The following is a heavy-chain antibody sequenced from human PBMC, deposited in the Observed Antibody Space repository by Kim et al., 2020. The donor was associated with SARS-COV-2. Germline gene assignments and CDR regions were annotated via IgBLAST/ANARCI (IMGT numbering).Heavy chain of an antibody. Sequence: GGSLRLSCAASGFTFSSYGMHWVRQAPGKGLEWVAVISYDGSNKYYADSVKGRFTISRDNSKNTLYLQMNSLRAEDTTVYYCAKEYNWNDVLGPHDHWG. J-gene: IGHJ4*01. V-gene: IGHV3-30*18. D-gene: IGHD1-20*01. CDR2: ISYDGSNK. CDR1: GFTFSSYG. CDR3: AKEYNWNDVLGPHDH.